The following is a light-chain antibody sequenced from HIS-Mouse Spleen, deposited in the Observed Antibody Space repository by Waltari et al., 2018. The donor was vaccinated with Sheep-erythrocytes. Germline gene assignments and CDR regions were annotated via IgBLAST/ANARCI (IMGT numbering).Light chain of an antibody. J-gene: IGLJ1*01. V-gene: IGLV2-11*01. CDR1: SRDVGGYNS. Sequence: QSALTQPRSVSGSPGQSVTISCTGTSRDVGGYNSGSWYQQHPGKAPKLMIYDVSKRPSGVPDRFSGSKSGNTASLTISGLQAEDEADYYCCSYAGSYNHVFATGTKVTVL. CDR3: CSYAGSYNHV. CDR2: DVS.